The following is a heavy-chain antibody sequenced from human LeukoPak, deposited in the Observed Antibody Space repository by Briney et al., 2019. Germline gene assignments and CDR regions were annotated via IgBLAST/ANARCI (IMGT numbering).Heavy chain of an antibody. J-gene: IGHJ4*02. CDR1: GFTFSSYS. D-gene: IGHD2-2*01. CDR3: ARDRGYCSSTSCSLSQDY. CDR2: ISSSSSTI. Sequence: PGGSLRLSCAASGFTFSSYSMNWVRQAPGKGLEWVSYISSSSSTIYYADSVKGRFTISRDNAKNSLYLQMNSLRAEDTAVYYCARDRGYCSSTSCSLSQDYWGQGTLVTVSS. V-gene: IGHV3-48*04.